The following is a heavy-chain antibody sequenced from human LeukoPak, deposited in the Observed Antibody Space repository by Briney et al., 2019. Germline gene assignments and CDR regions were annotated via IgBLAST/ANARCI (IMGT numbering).Heavy chain of an antibody. D-gene: IGHD3-3*01. V-gene: IGHV4-38-2*01. J-gene: IGHJ4*02. CDR2: IYHSGST. Sequence: SETLSLTCAVSGYSISSGYYWGWIRQPPGKGLEWIGSIYHSGSTYYNPSLKSRVTISVDTSKNPFSLKLRTVTAADTAVYYCARHAPDVEKYFDYWGQGTLVTVSS. CDR3: ARHAPDVEKYFDY. CDR1: GYSISSGYY.